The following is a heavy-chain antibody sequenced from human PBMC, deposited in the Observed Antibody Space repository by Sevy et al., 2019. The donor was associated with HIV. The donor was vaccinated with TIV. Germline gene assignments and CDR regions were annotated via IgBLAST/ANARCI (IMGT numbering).Heavy chain of an antibody. Sequence: GGSLRLSCAASGFTFSSYSMNWVRQAPGKGLEWVSSIISSSSYIYYADSVKGRFTISRDNAKNSLYLQMNSLRAEDTTVYYCARAGGYSSSFDYWGQGTLVTVSS. V-gene: IGHV3-21*01. CDR2: IISSSSYI. D-gene: IGHD5-18*01. CDR1: GFTFSSYS. CDR3: ARAGGYSSSFDY. J-gene: IGHJ4*02.